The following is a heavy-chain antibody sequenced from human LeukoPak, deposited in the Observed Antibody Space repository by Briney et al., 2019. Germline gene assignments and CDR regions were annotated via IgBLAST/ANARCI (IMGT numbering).Heavy chain of an antibody. Sequence: ASVKVSCKASGYTFTGYYMHWVRQAPGQGLEWMGWINPNSGGTNYAQKFQGRVTMTRDTSISTAYMELSRLRSDDTAVYYCARDLDYGSGSYYNPLYYYYYYGMDVWGQGTTVTVSS. D-gene: IGHD3-10*01. CDR1: GYTFTGYY. CDR2: INPNSGGT. V-gene: IGHV1-2*02. J-gene: IGHJ6*02. CDR3: ARDLDYGSGSYYNPLYYYYYYGMDV.